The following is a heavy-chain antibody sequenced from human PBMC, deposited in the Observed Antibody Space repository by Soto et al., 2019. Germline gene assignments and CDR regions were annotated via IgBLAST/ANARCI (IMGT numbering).Heavy chain of an antibody. D-gene: IGHD1-26*01. CDR3: ARDTKTASGQWYFDL. CDR1: SDSIDSSDW. V-gene: IGHV4-4*02. J-gene: IGHJ2*01. CDR2: ISHGGNT. Sequence: QAQLQESGPGLVKPSETLSLTCTVFSDSIDSSDWWNWVRQSPGRGLEWIGEISHGGNTNYNPSPMSRVTMSVDMSKNQFSLSVNSVTAADTAVYYCARDTKTASGQWYFDLWGRGTLVTVSS.